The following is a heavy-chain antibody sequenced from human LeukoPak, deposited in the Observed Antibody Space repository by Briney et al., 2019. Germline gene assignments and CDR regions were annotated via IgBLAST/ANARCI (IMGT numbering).Heavy chain of an antibody. CDR2: ISSSSSTE. CDR3: ARDGSHSSSWNYYYYMDV. Sequence: GGSLRLSCAASGFTFSSYRMNWVRQAPGKGLEWVSDISSSSSTENYADSVKGRFTISRDNAKNSLYLQMNNLRAEDTAVYYCARDGSHSSSWNYYYYMDVWGKGTTVTVSS. CDR1: GFTFSSYR. V-gene: IGHV3-48*04. J-gene: IGHJ6*03. D-gene: IGHD6-13*01.